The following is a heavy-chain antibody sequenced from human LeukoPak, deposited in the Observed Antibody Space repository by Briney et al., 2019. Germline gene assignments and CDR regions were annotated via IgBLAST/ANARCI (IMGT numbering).Heavy chain of an antibody. D-gene: IGHD3-22*01. Sequence: GASVKVSCKASGGTFSSYAISWVRQAPGQGLGWMGGIIPIFGTANYAQKFQGRVTITADESTSTAYMELSSLRSEDTAVYYCARDRPLYDSSGYSRFDYWGQGTLVTVSS. CDR1: GGTFSSYA. CDR2: IIPIFGTA. V-gene: IGHV1-69*13. J-gene: IGHJ4*02. CDR3: ARDRPLYDSSGYSRFDY.